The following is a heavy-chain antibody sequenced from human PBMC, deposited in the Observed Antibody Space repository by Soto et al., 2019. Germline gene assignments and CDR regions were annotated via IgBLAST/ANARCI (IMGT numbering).Heavy chain of an antibody. CDR3: ARDSGAALYGEDALDI. CDR1: GYSFSGYD. CDR2: VSTSIRST. V-gene: IGHV1-18*04. D-gene: IGHD3-10*01. Sequence: QGKLVQSGPEVKKPGASVKVSCTASGYSFSGYDITWVRQAPGQGLEWLGWVSTSIRSTMSTEKLQGRLTMTTDTSTTTVYMELRGLTSDDTAVYYCARDSGAALYGEDALDIWGQGRMVSVSS. J-gene: IGHJ3*02.